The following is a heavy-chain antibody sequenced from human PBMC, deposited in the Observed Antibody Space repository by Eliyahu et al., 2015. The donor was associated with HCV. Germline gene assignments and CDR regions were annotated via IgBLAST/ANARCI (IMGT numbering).Heavy chain of an antibody. J-gene: IGHJ5*02. Sequence: QVQLVQSGAEVKKPGASVKVSCKASGYTFTGYYMHWVRQAPGQGLEWMGWINPNSGGTNYAQKFQGRVTMTRDTSISTAYMELSRLRSDDTAVYYCARDNERGYCSGGSCYEGVNWFDPWGQGTLVTVSS. D-gene: IGHD2-15*01. CDR2: INPNSGGT. CDR1: GYTFTGYY. V-gene: IGHV1-2*02. CDR3: ARDNERGYCSGGSCYEGVNWFDP.